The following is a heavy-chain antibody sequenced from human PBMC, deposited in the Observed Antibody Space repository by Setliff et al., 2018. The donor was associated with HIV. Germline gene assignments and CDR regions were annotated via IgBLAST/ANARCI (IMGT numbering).Heavy chain of an antibody. D-gene: IGHD6-13*01. CDR2: ISYDGSNK. CDR3: AREVAADGTYFDY. CDR1: GFTFGNSA. J-gene: IGHJ4*01. Sequence: SCAASGFTFGNSAMHWVRQAPGKGLGWVAGISYDGSNKYYTDSVKGRFTISRDNSKNTLYLQMKSMRAEDSAVYYCAREVAADGTYFDYWGQGALVTVSS. V-gene: IGHV3-30*04.